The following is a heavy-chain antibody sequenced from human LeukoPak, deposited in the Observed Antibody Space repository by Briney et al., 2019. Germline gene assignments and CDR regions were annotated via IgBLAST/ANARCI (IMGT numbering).Heavy chain of an antibody. J-gene: IGHJ4*02. D-gene: IGHD1/OR15-1a*01. V-gene: IGHV4-31*03. Sequence: PSQTLSLTCTVSGGSVSSGGYYWSWIRQHPGEGLEWVGYIYYSGTTYYNPSLKSRLTISLDTSKNQFSLKLTSVTAADTAVYYCATAAQNWNNAPYFDFWGQETLVTVSS. CDR2: IYYSGTT. CDR1: GGSVSSGGYY. CDR3: ATAAQNWNNAPYFDF.